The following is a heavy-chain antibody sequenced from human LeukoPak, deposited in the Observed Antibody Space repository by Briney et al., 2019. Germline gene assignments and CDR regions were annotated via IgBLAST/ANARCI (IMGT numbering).Heavy chain of an antibody. CDR1: GGSFSDYY. CDR3: AYSSDFQQH. J-gene: IGHJ1*01. V-gene: IGHV4-34*01. CDR2: INHGGST. D-gene: IGHD3-22*01. Sequence: PSETLSLTCAVYGGSFSDYYWSSFRQPPGKGLEWIGEINHGGSTNYNPSLKSRVTISVDTSKNQFSLKLSSVTAADTAVYYCAYSSDFQQHWGQGTLVTVSP.